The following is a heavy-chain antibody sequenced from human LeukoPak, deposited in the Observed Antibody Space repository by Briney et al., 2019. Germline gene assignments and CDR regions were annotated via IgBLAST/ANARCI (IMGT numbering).Heavy chain of an antibody. CDR3: ARESGLGGYFYYYPIDV. D-gene: IGHD3-10*01. Sequence: PGVSLRLSCVASGFTFTSYAMTWVRQAPGKGLEWVSSISSTGGYSFYADSIKGRFTISRDNAKNSLHLHMHSLSVEDTALYYCARESGLGGYFYYYPIDVWGKGTTVTVSS. V-gene: IGHV3-21*01. CDR2: ISSTGGYS. CDR1: GFTFTSYA. J-gene: IGHJ6*03.